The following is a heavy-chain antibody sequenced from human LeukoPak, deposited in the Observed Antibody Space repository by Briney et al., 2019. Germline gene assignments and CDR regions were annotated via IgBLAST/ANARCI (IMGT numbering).Heavy chain of an antibody. D-gene: IGHD3-3*01. J-gene: IGHJ4*02. CDR1: QFTFSDYT. CDR3: ARYVYGVVTSFDY. Sequence: KPGGSLRLSCAASQFTFSDYTMNWVRRAPGKGLEWVSSISTRSDYIYYAESVKGRFTSSRDNAKNSLYLQMNSMRAEDTAVYYCARYVYGVVTSFDYWGQGTLVTVSS. V-gene: IGHV3-21*01. CDR2: ISTRSDYI.